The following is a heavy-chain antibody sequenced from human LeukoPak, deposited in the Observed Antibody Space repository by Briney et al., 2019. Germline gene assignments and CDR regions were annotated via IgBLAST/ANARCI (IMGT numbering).Heavy chain of an antibody. CDR2: ISNSGSTI. CDR3: ARGAVGGFGGQPPYHYYGMDV. D-gene: IGHD3-10*01. J-gene: IGHJ6*02. Sequence: GGSLRLTCAASGFTFTNYAMNWVRQAPGKGLEWISYISNSGSTIYYADSAKGRFTISRDNAKNSLFLQMNSLRDEDTALYYCARGAVGGFGGQPPYHYYGMDVWGQGTTVIVSS. CDR1: GFTFTNYA. V-gene: IGHV3-48*02.